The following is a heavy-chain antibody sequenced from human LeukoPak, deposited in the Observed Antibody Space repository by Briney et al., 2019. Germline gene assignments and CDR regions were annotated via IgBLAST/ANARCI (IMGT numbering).Heavy chain of an antibody. CDR1: GFTFSSYS. V-gene: IGHV3-48*01. D-gene: IGHD3-10*01. Sequence: GGSLRLSCAASGFTFSSYSMNWVRQAPGKGLEWVSYISSSSGTIYYADSVKGRFTVSRDNGKNSLYLEMNSLRAEDTAVYYCAKDLKYYYGSGSYYDYWGQGTLVTVSS. CDR3: AKDLKYYYGSGSYYDY. CDR2: ISSSSGTI. J-gene: IGHJ4*02.